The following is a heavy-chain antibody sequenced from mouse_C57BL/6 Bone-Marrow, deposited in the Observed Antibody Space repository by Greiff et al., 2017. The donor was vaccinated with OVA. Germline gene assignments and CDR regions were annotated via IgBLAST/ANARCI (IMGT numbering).Heavy chain of an antibody. CDR2: ISNGGGST. CDR1: GFTFSDYY. V-gene: IGHV5-12*01. Sequence: EVQLVESGGGLVQPGGSLKLSCAASGFTFSDYYMYWVRQTPEKRLEWVAYISNGGGSTYYPDTVKGRFTISRDNAKNTLYLQMSRLKSEVTAMYYWARHRYFDVWGTGTTVTVSS. J-gene: IGHJ1*03. CDR3: ARHRYFDV.